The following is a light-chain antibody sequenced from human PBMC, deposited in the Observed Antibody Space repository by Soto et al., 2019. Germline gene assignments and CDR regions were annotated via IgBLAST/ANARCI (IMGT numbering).Light chain of an antibody. Sequence: DIQMTQSPSSLSASVGDRVTITCRASQGISNYLAWYQQKPGKVPKLLIYAASTLQSGVPSWFSGSGSGTDFTLTISSLQPEDVATYYCQKYNSAPPEVTFGPGTKVDIK. CDR2: AAS. CDR3: QKYNSAPPEVT. J-gene: IGKJ3*01. V-gene: IGKV1-27*01. CDR1: QGISNY.